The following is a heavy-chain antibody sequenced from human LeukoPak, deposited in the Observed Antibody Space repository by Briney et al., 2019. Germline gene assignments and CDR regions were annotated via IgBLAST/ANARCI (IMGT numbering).Heavy chain of an antibody. V-gene: IGHV3-21*01. CDR2: ISSSSSHI. D-gene: IGHD2-21*02. CDR1: GFTLSSYT. Sequence: GGSLRLSCAASGFTLSSYTMNWVRQAPGKGLEYVSSISSSSSHIYYADSVKGRFTISRDNTKSSLYLQMNSLRAEDMAVYYCARGYCGGDCYGDWGQGTLVTVSS. CDR3: ARGYCGGDCYGD. J-gene: IGHJ1*01.